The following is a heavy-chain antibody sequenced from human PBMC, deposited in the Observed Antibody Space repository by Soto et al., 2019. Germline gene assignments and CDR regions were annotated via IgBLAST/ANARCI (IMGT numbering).Heavy chain of an antibody. CDR2: ITNSGNYI. CDR1: GSTFSSYG. D-gene: IGHD2-2*01. CDR3: AGDESAGSRIRY. Sequence: EVPVVESGGGLVKPGGSLRLSCTASGSTFSSYGMNWVRQAPGKGLEWVSSITNSGNYIYYADSVQGRFTISRDNARNSLYLQMNSPSAADMAVYFCAGDESAGSRIRYWGVGSLFTVSS. J-gene: IGHJ4*02. V-gene: IGHV3-21*01.